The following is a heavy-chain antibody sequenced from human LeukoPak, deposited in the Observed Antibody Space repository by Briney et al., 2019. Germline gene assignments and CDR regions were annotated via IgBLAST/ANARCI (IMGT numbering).Heavy chain of an antibody. J-gene: IGHJ4*02. CDR3: ARGSPNWGSYFDY. D-gene: IGHD7-27*01. CDR2: IYYSGNT. Sequence: SETLSLTCTVSSGSVSSSSYYWGWIRQPPGKGLEWIGTIYYSGNTFYNPSLKSRVTISVDTSKNQFSLKLNSVTAADTAVYYCARGSPNWGSYFDYWGQGTLVTVSS. V-gene: IGHV4-39*07. CDR1: SGSVSSSSYY.